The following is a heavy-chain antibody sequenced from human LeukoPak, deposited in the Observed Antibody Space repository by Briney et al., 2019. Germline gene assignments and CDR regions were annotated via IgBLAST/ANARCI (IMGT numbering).Heavy chain of an antibody. D-gene: IGHD3-10*01. V-gene: IGHV3-21*01. CDR2: ISGSSSYI. CDR3: ARDLWFGESYFDY. J-gene: IGHJ4*02. CDR1: GFTFSTYN. Sequence: GGSLRLSCAASGFTFSTYNMNWVRQAPGKGLEWVSSISGSSSYIYYADSVKGRFSISRDNAKNSLYLQMNSLRAEDTAVYYCARDLWFGESYFDYWGQGTLVTVSS.